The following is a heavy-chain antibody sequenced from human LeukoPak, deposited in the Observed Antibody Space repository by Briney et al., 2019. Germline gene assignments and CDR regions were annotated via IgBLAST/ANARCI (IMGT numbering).Heavy chain of an antibody. Sequence: ASVKVSCKVSGYTLTELSMHWVRQAPGKGLEWMGGFDPEDGETIYAQKFQGRVTMTEDTSTDTAYMELSSLRSEDTAVYYCATSYCGGDCYSGSPIDYWGQGTLLTVSS. V-gene: IGHV1-24*01. CDR3: ATSYCGGDCYSGSPIDY. D-gene: IGHD2-21*02. CDR1: GYTLTELS. CDR2: FDPEDGET. J-gene: IGHJ4*02.